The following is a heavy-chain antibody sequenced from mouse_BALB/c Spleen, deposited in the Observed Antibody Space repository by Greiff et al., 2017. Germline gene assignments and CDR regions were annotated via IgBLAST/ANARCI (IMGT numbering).Heavy chain of an antibody. CDR3: ARDTTGTGHY. CDR1: GFTFSSYA. J-gene: IGHJ2*01. Sequence: EVQLVESGGGLVKPGGSLKLSCAASGFTFSSYAMSWVRQTPEKRLEWVASISSGGSTYYPDSVKGRFTISRDNSQSILYLQMNTLRAEDSATYYCARDTTGTGHYWGQGTTLTVSS. D-gene: IGHD4-1*01. CDR2: ISSGGST. V-gene: IGHV5-6-5*01.